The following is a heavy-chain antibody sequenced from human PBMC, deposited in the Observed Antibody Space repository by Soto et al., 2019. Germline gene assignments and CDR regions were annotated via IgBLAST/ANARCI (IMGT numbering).Heavy chain of an antibody. Sequence: GASVKVSCKVSGYTLTELSMHWVRQAPGKGLEWMGGFDPEDGETIYAQKFQGRVTMTEDTSTDTAYMELSSLRSEDTAVYYCATEGERIMITFGGVIANHFDYWGQGTLVTVS. CDR3: ATEGERIMITFGGVIANHFDY. D-gene: IGHD3-16*02. J-gene: IGHJ4*02. CDR2: FDPEDGET. CDR1: GYTLTELS. V-gene: IGHV1-24*01.